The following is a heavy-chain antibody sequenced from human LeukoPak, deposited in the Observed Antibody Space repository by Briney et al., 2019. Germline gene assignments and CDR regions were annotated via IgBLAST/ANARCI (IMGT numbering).Heavy chain of an antibody. Sequence: GGSQRLSCAASGFTLSSYAMSWVRQAPGKGLEWVSAISGSGGTTYYADSVKGRFTISRDNSKNTLYLQMNSLRAEDTAVYYCAKDIVGAAGTLLFDYWGQGTLVTVSS. CDR2: ISGSGGTT. D-gene: IGHD6-13*01. V-gene: IGHV3-23*01. J-gene: IGHJ4*02. CDR3: AKDIVGAAGTLLFDY. CDR1: GFTLSSYA.